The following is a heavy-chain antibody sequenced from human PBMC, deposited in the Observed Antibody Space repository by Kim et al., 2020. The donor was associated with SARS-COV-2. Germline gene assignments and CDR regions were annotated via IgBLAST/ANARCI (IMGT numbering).Heavy chain of an antibody. CDR2: ISSSGSTI. J-gene: IGHJ4*02. V-gene: IGHV3-11*01. Sequence: GGSLRLSCAASGFTFSDYYMSWIRQAPGKGLEWVSYISSSGSTIYYADSVKGRFTISRDNAKNSLYLQMNSLRAEDTAVYYCARDLNYYDSSGYYGFDYWGQGTLVTVSS. CDR3: ARDLNYYDSSGYYGFDY. D-gene: IGHD3-22*01. CDR1: GFTFSDYY.